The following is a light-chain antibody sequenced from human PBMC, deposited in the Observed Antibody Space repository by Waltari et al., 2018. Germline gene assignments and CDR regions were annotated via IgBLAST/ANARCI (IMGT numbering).Light chain of an antibody. J-gene: IGKJ2*01. CDR2: GAS. CDR1: QSIDSAY. V-gene: IGKV3-20*01. Sequence: EKVLTQSPGTLSLSPGQRATLSCRASQSIDSAYVAWYQQKVGQAPRLLIYGASSRATGIPDRFSGSGSGTDFTLTISRLEAEDIAVYYCQQYGSSPYTFGQGTKLEIK. CDR3: QQYGSSPYT.